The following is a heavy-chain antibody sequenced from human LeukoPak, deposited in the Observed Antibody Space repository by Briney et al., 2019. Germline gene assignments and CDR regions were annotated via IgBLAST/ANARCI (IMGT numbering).Heavy chain of an antibody. CDR3: ARDRWHLYGMDV. J-gene: IGHJ6*02. CDR1: GYTFTSYD. CDR2: MNPNNDNT. V-gene: IGHV1-8*01. D-gene: IGHD5-24*01. Sequence: ASVKVSCKASGYTFTSYDINWVRQATGQGLEWMGYMNPNNDNTGYAQKFRGRVTMTRDTSISTAYMELSRLRSDDTAVYYCARDRWHLYGMDVWGQGTTVTVSS.